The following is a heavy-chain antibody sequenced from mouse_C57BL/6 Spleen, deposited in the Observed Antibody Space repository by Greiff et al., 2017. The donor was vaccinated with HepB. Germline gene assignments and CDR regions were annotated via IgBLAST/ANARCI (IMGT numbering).Heavy chain of an antibody. CDR2: ISYDGSN. D-gene: IGHD2-5*01. CDR3: ARVGYSNYLDY. V-gene: IGHV3-6*01. Sequence: EVKLQESGPGLVKPSQSLSLTCSVTGYSITSGYYWNWIRQFPGNKLEWMGYISYDGSNNYNPSLKNRISITRDKSKNQFFLKLNSVTTEDTATYYCARVGYSNYLDYWGQGTTLTVSS. CDR1: GYSITSGYY. J-gene: IGHJ2*01.